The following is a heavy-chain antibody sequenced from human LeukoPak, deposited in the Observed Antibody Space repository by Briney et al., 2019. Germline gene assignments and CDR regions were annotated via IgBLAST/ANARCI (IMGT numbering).Heavy chain of an antibody. V-gene: IGHV3-23*01. J-gene: IGHJ4*02. CDR2: ISGSGGST. D-gene: IGHD3-22*01. Sequence: GGSLRLSCAASGFTFSSYAMSWVRQAPGKGLEWVSAISGSGGSTYYADSVKGRFTISRDNSKNTLYLQMNSLRAEDTAVYYCANPPPTNYYDSSGYYSDDYWSQGTLVTVSS. CDR1: GFTFSSYA. CDR3: ANPPPTNYYDSSGYYSDDY.